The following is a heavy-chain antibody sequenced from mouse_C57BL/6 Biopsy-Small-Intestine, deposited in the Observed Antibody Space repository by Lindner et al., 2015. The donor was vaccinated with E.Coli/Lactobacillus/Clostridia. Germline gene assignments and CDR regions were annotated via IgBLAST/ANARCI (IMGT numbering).Heavy chain of an antibody. D-gene: IGHD2-5*01. Sequence: SVKVSCKASVYIFTAYYIHWVRQAPGQGLEWMGWINPNSGDTKYAQKFQGRVTLTRDTSVTTAYVELSRLKSDDTAVYYCTRAYSSSSRWFLGLWGRGTLLTVSS. CDR2: INPNSGDT. J-gene: IGHJ2*01. CDR1: VYIFTAYY. CDR3: TRAYSSSSRWFLGL. V-gene: IGHV1-66*01.